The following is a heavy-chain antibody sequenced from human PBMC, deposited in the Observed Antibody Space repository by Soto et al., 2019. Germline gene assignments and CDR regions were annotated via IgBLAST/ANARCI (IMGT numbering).Heavy chain of an antibody. CDR3: AKDRVRGVIITEPDAFDI. V-gene: IGHV3-23*01. Sequence: EVQLLESGGGLVQPGGSLRLSCAASGFTFSSYAMSWVRQAPGKGLEWVSAISGSGGSTYYADSVKGRFTISRDNSKNTLYLQMNSLRAEHTAVYYCAKDRVRGVIITEPDAFDIWGQGTMVTVSS. CDR1: GFTFSSYA. D-gene: IGHD3-10*01. CDR2: ISGSGGST. J-gene: IGHJ3*02.